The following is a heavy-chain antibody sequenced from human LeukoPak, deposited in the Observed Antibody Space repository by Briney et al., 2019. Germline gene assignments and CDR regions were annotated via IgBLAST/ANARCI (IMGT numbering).Heavy chain of an antibody. CDR1: GFTFSSYW. CDR2: INSDGSST. V-gene: IGHV3-74*01. D-gene: IGHD1-26*01. J-gene: IGHJ4*02. Sequence: PGGSLRLSCAASGFTFSSYWMHWVRQAPGKGLVWVSRINSDGSSTSYADSVKGRFTISRDNAKNTLYLQMNSLRAEDTAVYYRARVQLPKNFDYWGQGTLVTVSS. CDR3: ARVQLPKNFDY.